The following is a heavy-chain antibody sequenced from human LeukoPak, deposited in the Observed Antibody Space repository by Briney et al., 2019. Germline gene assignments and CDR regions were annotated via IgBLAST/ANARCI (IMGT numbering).Heavy chain of an antibody. V-gene: IGHV1-18*03. Sequence: ASVKPSCKASGYTFTSYAMNWVRQAPGHGLEWMGWISAYNGNTNYATKTQGRVTMTTDTSTSTAYMELRSMRSDAMAVYYCARGHHFWSGHYGVKSFYDYYMDVWVKATTVTV. CDR2: ISAYNGNT. CDR1: GYTFTSYA. D-gene: IGHD3-3*02. CDR3: ARGHHFWSGHYGVKSFYDYYMDV. J-gene: IGHJ6*03.